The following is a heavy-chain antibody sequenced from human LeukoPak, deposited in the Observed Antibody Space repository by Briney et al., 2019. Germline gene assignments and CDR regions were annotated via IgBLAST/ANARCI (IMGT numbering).Heavy chain of an antibody. CDR2: INWNGGST. CDR3: ARELVGATALAFDI. CDR1: GFTFDDYG. D-gene: IGHD1-26*01. Sequence: GKSLRLSCAASGFTFDDYGMSWVRQAPGKGLEWVSGINWNGGSTGYADSVKGRFTISRDNAKNSLYLQMNSLRAEDTALYYCARELVGATALAFDIWGQGTMVTVSS. J-gene: IGHJ3*02. V-gene: IGHV3-20*04.